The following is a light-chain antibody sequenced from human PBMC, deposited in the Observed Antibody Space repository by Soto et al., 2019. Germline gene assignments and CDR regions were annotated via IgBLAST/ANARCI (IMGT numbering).Light chain of an antibody. V-gene: IGKV3-15*01. CDR1: QSVNSN. CDR3: QKYNDWPRT. J-gene: IGKJ1*01. CDR2: GSS. Sequence: EIVSTQSPATPSVSPGERATLSCRASQSVNSNLSWYPQKPGQAHRLLIYGSSTSATGFPARFSGIGSGTEFTLTINGLQSEDVEVYYCQKYNDWPRTFGHVTKVYI.